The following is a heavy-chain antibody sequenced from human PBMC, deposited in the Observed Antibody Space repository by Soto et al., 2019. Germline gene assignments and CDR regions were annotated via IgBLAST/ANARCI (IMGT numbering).Heavy chain of an antibody. CDR1: GYTFTNYN. J-gene: IGHJ4*02. CDR3: ARAEPYSTSSPFAY. V-gene: IGHV1-8*01. D-gene: IGHD6-6*01. CDR2: MNPNSGNT. Sequence: QVQLVQSGAEVKKPGASVKVSCKTSGYTFTNYNINWVRQATGQGLEWMGWMNPNSGNTGYAQKFQGRVTMTRNTSITTAYMELSSLRSGDTAVYYCARAEPYSTSSPFAYWGQGTLVPVSS.